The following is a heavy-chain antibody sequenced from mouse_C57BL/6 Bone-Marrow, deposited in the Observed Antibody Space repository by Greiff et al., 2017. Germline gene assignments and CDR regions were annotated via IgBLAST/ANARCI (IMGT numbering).Heavy chain of an antibody. Sequence: VKLQESGPELVKPGASVKLSCKASGYTFTSYDINWVKQRPGQGLEWIGWIYPRDGSTKYNEKFKGKATLTVDTSSSTAYMELHSLTSEDSAVYFCARLECDSSSGDWYFDVWGRGTTVTVSS. J-gene: IGHJ1*03. V-gene: IGHV1-85*01. D-gene: IGHD1-1*01. CDR1: GYTFTSYD. CDR2: IYPRDGST. CDR3: ARLECDSSSGDWYFDV.